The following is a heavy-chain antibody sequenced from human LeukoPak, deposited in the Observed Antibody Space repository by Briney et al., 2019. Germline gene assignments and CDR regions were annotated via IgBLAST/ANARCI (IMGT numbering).Heavy chain of an antibody. Sequence: ASVKVSCKASSYTFTSYGISWVRQAPGQGLEWMGWISAYNGNTNYAQKFQGRVTMTEDTSTDTAYMELSSLRSEDTAVYYCATSVGPKKEMATILDYWGQGTLVTVSS. D-gene: IGHD5-24*01. V-gene: IGHV1-18*01. CDR1: SYTFTSYG. CDR3: ATSVGPKKEMATILDY. CDR2: ISAYNGNT. J-gene: IGHJ4*02.